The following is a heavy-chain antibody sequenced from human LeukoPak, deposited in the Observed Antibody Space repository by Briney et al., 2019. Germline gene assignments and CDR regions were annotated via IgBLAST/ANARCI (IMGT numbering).Heavy chain of an antibody. Sequence: SETLSLTCTVSGGSVSSGNYYWSWIRQPPGKGLDWIGYTYYSGSTNYNPSLKSRVTISVDTSKNQFSLRLSSVTAADTAVYYCARDPSGHFNYWGQGTLATVSS. D-gene: IGHD3-22*01. CDR1: GGSVSSGNYY. V-gene: IGHV4-61*01. CDR2: TYYSGST. CDR3: ARDPSGHFNY. J-gene: IGHJ4*02.